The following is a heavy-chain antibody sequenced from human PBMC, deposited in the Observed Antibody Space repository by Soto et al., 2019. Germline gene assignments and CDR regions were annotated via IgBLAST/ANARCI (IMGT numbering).Heavy chain of an antibody. Sequence: QITLKESGPTLVKPTQTLTLTCTFSGFLLSTRGVGVGWIRQPPGKALEWLALIYWDDDKRYSPSLKTRLTITKDTSKNQVVLAVTNMDPVDTATYYCAHADNWNKGYFFDYWGQGTVVTVSS. D-gene: IGHD1-20*01. CDR2: IYWDDDK. CDR3: AHADNWNKGYFFDY. V-gene: IGHV2-5*02. J-gene: IGHJ4*02. CDR1: GFLLSTRGVG.